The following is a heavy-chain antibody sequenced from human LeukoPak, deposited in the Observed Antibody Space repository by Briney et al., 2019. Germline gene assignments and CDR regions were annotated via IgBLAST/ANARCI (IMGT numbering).Heavy chain of an antibody. V-gene: IGHV1-69*13. J-gene: IGHJ6*03. CDR3: ATNPYCKSSTCYAHYYYHSYMDV. D-gene: IGHD2/OR15-2a*01. Sequence: GASVKVSCTASGYTFTSYGISWVRQAPGQGLEWMGGVIPTFGTANYAQKFQGRVIITADESTSTAYMELSSLRSEDTAVYYCATNPYCKSSTCYAHYYYHSYMDVWGKGTTVIVS. CDR1: GYTFTSYG. CDR2: VIPTFGTA.